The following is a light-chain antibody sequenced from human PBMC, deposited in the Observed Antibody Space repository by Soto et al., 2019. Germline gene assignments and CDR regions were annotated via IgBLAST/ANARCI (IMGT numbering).Light chain of an antibody. CDR3: QQYDGSPLT. CDR2: GSS. V-gene: IGKV3-20*01. J-gene: IGKJ3*01. Sequence: EIVLTQSPGTLSLSPGERATLSCRASQSLSINSLAWYQQKPGQSPRLLVYGSSTRDTGIPDRFRGSGSVTDFALTISSLEPEDFAMYYCQQYDGSPLTFGPGTKVDIK. CDR1: QSLSINS.